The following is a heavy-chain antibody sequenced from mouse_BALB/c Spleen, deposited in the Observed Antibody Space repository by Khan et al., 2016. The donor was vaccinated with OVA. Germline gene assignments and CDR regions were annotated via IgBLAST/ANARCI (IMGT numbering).Heavy chain of an antibody. CDR3: AREGAYYRSDGWFAY. J-gene: IGHJ3*01. D-gene: IGHD2-14*01. Sequence: VQLQQSGAELARPGASVKMSCKASGYTFTTYTMHWVKQRPGQGLEWIGYINPSNGYTNYNQKFKDTSTLTEDKSSRTAYMQLSSRISYYSAVYYCAREGAYYRSDGWFAYWGQGTLVTVSA. V-gene: IGHV1-4*01. CDR1: GYTFTTYT. CDR2: INPSNGYT.